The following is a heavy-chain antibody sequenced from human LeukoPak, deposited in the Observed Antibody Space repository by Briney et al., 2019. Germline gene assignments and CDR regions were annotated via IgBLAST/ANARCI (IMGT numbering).Heavy chain of an antibody. Sequence: KPSETLSLTCAVYGGSFSGYYWSWIRQPPGKGLEWIGEINHSGSTNYKPSLKSRVTISVDTSKNQFSLKLSSVTAADTAVYYCARAPYYDFWSGYYAGYMDVWGKGTTVTVSS. CDR2: INHSGST. J-gene: IGHJ6*03. D-gene: IGHD3-3*01. CDR1: GGSFSGYY. CDR3: ARAPYYDFWSGYYAGYMDV. V-gene: IGHV4-34*01.